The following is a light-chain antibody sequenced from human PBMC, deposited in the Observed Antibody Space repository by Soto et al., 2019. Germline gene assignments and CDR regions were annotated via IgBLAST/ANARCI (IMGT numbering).Light chain of an antibody. Sequence: QSVLTRPASVSGSPGQSITFSCTGTSSDVGSSNLVSWYQQHPGKAPKLLIYEVSKRPSGVSNRFSGSKSGNTASLTISGLQAEDEADYYCCSYAGSSTHVFGTGTKLTVL. V-gene: IGLV2-23*02. CDR3: CSYAGSSTHV. CDR2: EVS. CDR1: SSDVGSSNL. J-gene: IGLJ1*01.